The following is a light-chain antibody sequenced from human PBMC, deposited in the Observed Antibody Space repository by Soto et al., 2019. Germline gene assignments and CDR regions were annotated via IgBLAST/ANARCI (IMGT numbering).Light chain of an antibody. CDR2: GTS. J-gene: IGKJ1*01. CDR3: QHYNNWPRT. Sequence: EVVMTQSPATLSVSPGERATLSCRASQGVSSNLAWYQQKPGQAPRLLIYGTSTRATGIPARFSGSGSGTEFTLTISSLQSEDFAVYYCQHYNNWPRTFGQGTKVEIK. CDR1: QGVSSN. V-gene: IGKV3-15*01.